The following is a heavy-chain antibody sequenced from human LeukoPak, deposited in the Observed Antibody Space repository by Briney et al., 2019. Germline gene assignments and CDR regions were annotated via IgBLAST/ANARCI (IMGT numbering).Heavy chain of an antibody. V-gene: IGHV3-21*01. J-gene: IGHJ1*01. CDR3: ARDEGLPAEYFQH. CDR2: ISGSDNYI. D-gene: IGHD4-11*01. CDR1: GFTFSLYN. Sequence: GGSLRLSCVASGFTFSLYNMNWVRQAPGKGLESVSSISGSDNYIFYADSVKGRFTISRDNAKNSLFLQMDSLRAEDTAVYYCARDEGLPAEYFQHWGQGTLVTVSS.